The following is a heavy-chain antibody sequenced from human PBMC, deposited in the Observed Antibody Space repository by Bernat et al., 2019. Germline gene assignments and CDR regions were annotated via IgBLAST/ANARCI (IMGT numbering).Heavy chain of an antibody. V-gene: IGHV3-7*03. CDR2: IKQDGSEK. CDR1: GFTFSSYW. CDR3: ARVVISDSYYYYYGMDV. J-gene: IGHJ6*02. Sequence: EVQLVESGGGLVQPGGSLRLSCAASGFTFSSYWMSWVRQAPGKGLEWVANIKQDGSEKYYVDSVKGRFTISRYNAKNSLYLQMNSLRAEDTAVYYCARVVISDSYYYYYGMDVWGQGTTVTVSS. D-gene: IGHD3-22*01.